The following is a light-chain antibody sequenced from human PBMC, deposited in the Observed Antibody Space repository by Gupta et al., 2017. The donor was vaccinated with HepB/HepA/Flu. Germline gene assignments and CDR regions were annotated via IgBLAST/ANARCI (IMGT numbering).Light chain of an antibody. J-gene: IGLJ2*01. Sequence: QSALTQPASVSGSPGPSIPISCTGTSRDVGCYNSVSWYQQYPGKAPTLFSYDVTGRPSGISTRFSGSKSGNTASLTITGLQTADEADYFCRSFTSTTNLVVFGGGTKLTVL. CDR2: DVT. CDR1: SRDVGCYNS. V-gene: IGLV2-14*03. CDR3: RSFTSTTNLVV.